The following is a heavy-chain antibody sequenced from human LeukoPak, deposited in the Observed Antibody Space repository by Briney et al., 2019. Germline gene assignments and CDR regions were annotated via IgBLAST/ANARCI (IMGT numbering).Heavy chain of an antibody. CDR3: AKYNFGFDYFQY. J-gene: IGHJ4*02. V-gene: IGHV4-4*07. D-gene: IGHD1-1*01. CDR1: GGSVNGYY. CDR2: IYSSGTT. Sequence: SETLSLTCTVSGGSVNGYYWSWLRQPAGKGLEWIGRIYSSGTTKFNPSLNSRVTMSIDTSMSQFSLKLSSVTAADTAVYYCAKYNFGFDYFQYWGQGALVIVSS.